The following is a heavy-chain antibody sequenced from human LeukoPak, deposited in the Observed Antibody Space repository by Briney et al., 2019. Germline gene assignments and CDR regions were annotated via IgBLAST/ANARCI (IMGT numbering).Heavy chain of an antibody. D-gene: IGHD4-17*01. CDR3: AKDPNGDYVGAFDS. CDR2: ITVNAGGI. V-gene: IGHV3-23*01. J-gene: IGHJ3*02. Sequence: GGSLLLSCAPSGFTIKIYAMTGARPAPGKGLEWVSSITVNAGGISYADSAKGRFTISRAYSKNTLYLQMHSLRAEDTAVYYCAKDPNGDYVGAFDSWDQGTRVTVSS. CDR1: GFTIKIYA.